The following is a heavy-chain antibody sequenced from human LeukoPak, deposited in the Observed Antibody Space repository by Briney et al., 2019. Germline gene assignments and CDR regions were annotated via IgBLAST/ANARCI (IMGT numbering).Heavy chain of an antibody. J-gene: IGHJ5*02. V-gene: IGHV1-24*01. D-gene: IGHD2-2*01. Sequence: GASVKVSCKVSGYTLTELSMHWVRQAPGKGLEWMGGFDPEDGETIYAQKFLGRVTMTEDTSTDTAYMELSSLRSEDTAVYYCATDLDCSSTSCYQRRYNWFDPWGQGTLVTVSS. CDR1: GYTLTELS. CDR2: FDPEDGET. CDR3: ATDLDCSSTSCYQRRYNWFDP.